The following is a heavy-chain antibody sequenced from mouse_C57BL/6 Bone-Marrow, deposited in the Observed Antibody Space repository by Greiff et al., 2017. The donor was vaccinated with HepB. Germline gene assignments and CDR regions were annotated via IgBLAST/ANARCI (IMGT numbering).Heavy chain of an antibody. CDR1: GYAFSSYW. D-gene: IGHD1-1*01. V-gene: IGHV1-80*01. Sequence: LQESGAELVKPGASVKISCKASGYAFSSYWMNWVKQRPGKGLEWIGQIYPGDGDTNYNGKFKGKATLTADKSSSTAYMQLSSLTSEDSAVYFCARGYYGSSPYWYFDVWGTGTTVTVSS. CDR3: ARGYYGSSPYWYFDV. J-gene: IGHJ1*03. CDR2: IYPGDGDT.